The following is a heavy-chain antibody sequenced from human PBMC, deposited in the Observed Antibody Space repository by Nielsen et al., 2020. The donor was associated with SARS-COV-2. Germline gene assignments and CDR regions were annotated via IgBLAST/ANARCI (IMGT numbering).Heavy chain of an antibody. CDR2: MFYIGTA. Sequence: SETLSLTCTVSGVSVSSGSYFWSWIRQPPGKRLAWIGYMFYIGTANFNPSFQSRITMSVDTSKNQFSLELRSVTAADTAVYYCARLDMTSVAYHFDTWGQGTLVTVSS. D-gene: IGHD5-12*01. CDR1: GVSVSSGSYF. V-gene: IGHV4-61*01. CDR3: ARLDMTSVAYHFDT. J-gene: IGHJ4*02.